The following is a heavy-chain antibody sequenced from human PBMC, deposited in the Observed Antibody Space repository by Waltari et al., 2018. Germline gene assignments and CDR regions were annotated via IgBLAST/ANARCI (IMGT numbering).Heavy chain of an antibody. CDR1: GFTFSHYA. J-gene: IGHJ4*02. D-gene: IGHD4-17*01. CDR3: ARTYGDYSSRLDY. CDR2: ISFDARKK. V-gene: IGHV3-30*01. Sequence: QVQLVESGGGVVQPGRSLRLSCAVSGFTFSHYAMHWVRQAPGKGLEWVTVISFDARKKYYADSVKGRFIISRDNSANTLYLEMNSLRAEDTAVYYCARTYGDYSSRLDYWGQGTLVAVSS.